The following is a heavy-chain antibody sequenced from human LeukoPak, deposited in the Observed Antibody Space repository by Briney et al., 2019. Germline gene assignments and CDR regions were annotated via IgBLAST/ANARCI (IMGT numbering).Heavy chain of an antibody. J-gene: IGHJ5*02. Sequence: GGCLRLSCAASGFRFSSYAMSWVRQAPGKGLEWVSAICGSGVSTYYADSVKGRFTVSRDNSKNTLYLQMHSLRAEDTAVYYCAKDLISIFGVVTPPLFDPWGQGTLVTVSS. CDR2: ICGSGVST. CDR3: AKDLISIFGVVTPPLFDP. CDR1: GFRFSSYA. D-gene: IGHD3-3*01. V-gene: IGHV3-23*01.